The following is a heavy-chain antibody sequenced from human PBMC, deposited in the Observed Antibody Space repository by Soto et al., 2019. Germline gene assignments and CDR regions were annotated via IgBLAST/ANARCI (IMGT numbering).Heavy chain of an antibody. D-gene: IGHD1-26*01. Sequence: QITLKESGPTLVKPTQTLTVTCSFSGFSLSTSGVGVAWIRQPPGKALGWLALIYWDGHKRFSPFLKSRLTITKDPPENQVVLTLRNMDPVDTATYYCAHKGGRGAAMDVWGQGTTVTVSS. J-gene: IGHJ6*02. CDR1: GFSLSTSGVG. CDR3: AHKGGRGAAMDV. V-gene: IGHV2-5*02. CDR2: IYWDGHK.